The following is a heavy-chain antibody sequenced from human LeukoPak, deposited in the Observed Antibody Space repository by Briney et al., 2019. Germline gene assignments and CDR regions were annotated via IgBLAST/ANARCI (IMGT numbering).Heavy chain of an antibody. Sequence: ASVKVSCKASDYTFTSYGISWVRQAPGQGLEWMGWISAYNGNTNYAQKLQGRVTMTTDTSTSTAYMELRSLRSDDTAVYYCARGDDSSGYYAGCRYWGQGTLVTVSS. CDR1: DYTFTSYG. CDR2: ISAYNGNT. CDR3: ARGDDSSGYYAGCRY. D-gene: IGHD3-22*01. J-gene: IGHJ4*02. V-gene: IGHV1-18*01.